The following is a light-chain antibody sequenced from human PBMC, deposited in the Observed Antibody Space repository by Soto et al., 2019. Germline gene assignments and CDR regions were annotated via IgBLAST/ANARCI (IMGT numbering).Light chain of an antibody. J-gene: IGLJ1*01. CDR2: EVN. Sequence: QSALTQPPSASGSPGQSVTISCTGTSSDVGGYNYVSWYQQHPGKAPKLMIYEVNKRPSGVPDRFSASKSGNTASLTVSGLQAEDEADYYCNSYAGSPYVFGTGTKVTVL. V-gene: IGLV2-8*01. CDR3: NSYAGSPYV. CDR1: SSDVGGYNY.